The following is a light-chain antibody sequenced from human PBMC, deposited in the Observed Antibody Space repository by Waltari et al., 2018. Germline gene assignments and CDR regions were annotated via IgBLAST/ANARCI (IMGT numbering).Light chain of an antibody. CDR1: QSLTSTN. J-gene: IGKJ4*01. V-gene: IGKV3-20*01. Sequence: DIVLTQSPGTLSLSPGERATLSCRASQSLTSTNLAWYQQKPGQAPRLLIFGASTRATGIPDRFSGSGSGTDCTLTISRLEPEDFTVYFCQQYGSPPLTFGGGTKVEIK. CDR2: GAS. CDR3: QQYGSPPLT.